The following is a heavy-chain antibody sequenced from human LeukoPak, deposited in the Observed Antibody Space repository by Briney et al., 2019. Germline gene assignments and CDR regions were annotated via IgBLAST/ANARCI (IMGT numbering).Heavy chain of an antibody. CDR1: GFTFSSYW. J-gene: IGHJ4*02. V-gene: IGHV3-74*01. CDR2: INSDGSNT. Sequence: GGSLRLSCAASGFTFSSYWMHWVRQAPGKGLVWVSRINSDGSNTSYADSVKGRFTISRDNAKNTLYLRMNSLRAEDTAVYYCARGYCSSTSCPLDYWGQGTLVTVSS. CDR3: ARGYCSSTSCPLDY. D-gene: IGHD2-2*01.